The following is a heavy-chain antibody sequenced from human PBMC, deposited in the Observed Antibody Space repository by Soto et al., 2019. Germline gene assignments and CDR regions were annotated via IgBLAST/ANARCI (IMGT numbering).Heavy chain of an antibody. CDR3: ARYSSSWIRAY. J-gene: IGHJ4*02. CDR1: GGSISSSSYY. CDR2: IYYSGST. Sequence: PSETLSLTCTVSGGSISSSSYYWGWIRQPTGKGLEWIGSIYYSGSTYYNPSLKSRVTISVDTSKNQYSLKLSSMTAVDTAVYYCARYSSSWIRAYWGQGPLVPVPS. V-gene: IGHV4-39*07. D-gene: IGHD6-13*01.